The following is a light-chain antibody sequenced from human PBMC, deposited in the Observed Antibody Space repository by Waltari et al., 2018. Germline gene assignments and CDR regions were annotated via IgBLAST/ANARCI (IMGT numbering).Light chain of an antibody. Sequence: DVAMTQSPLSLPVTLGQPASISCTSSQSLVSSDGNTYFNWFQQRPGQSPRRLLYKVSNRDSGVPDRFSGSGSGTTFTLRISRVEAEDVGIYYGMQGAHRPWTFGQGTRVEIK. V-gene: IGKV2-30*01. J-gene: IGKJ1*01. CDR2: KVS. CDR3: MQGAHRPWT. CDR1: QSLVSSDGNTY.